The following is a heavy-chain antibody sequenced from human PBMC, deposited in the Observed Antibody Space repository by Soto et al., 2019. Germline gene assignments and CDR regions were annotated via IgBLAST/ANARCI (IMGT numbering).Heavy chain of an antibody. V-gene: IGHV1-18*01. CDR1: RDVFSSYP. J-gene: IGHJ4*02. CDR2: ITAYNGNT. Sequence: GASVKACCKAPRDVFSSYPINWVRQATEQGLEWMGWITAYNGNTDYAQVFKDRVTMTTDTSTSTAYREVRSLRSDDTAVYYCARDARFSGNNYPFDYWGQGSLVTVTS. D-gene: IGHD1-26*01. CDR3: ARDARFSGNNYPFDY.